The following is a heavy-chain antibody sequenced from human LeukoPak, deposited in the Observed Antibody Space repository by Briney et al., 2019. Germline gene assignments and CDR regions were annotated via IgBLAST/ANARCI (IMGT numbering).Heavy chain of an antibody. D-gene: IGHD2-15*01. V-gene: IGHV3-7*04. CDR1: GFTFSRYW. Sequence: GGSLRLFCAASGFTFSRYWMTWVRQAPGKGLEWVANIKQDGSEKYHLDSVKGRFTISRDNAKNSMYLQMNSLRAEDSAVYYCARGYCSAGSCSRAPDFWGQGTLVTVSS. CDR3: ARGYCSAGSCSRAPDF. J-gene: IGHJ4*02. CDR2: IKQDGSEK.